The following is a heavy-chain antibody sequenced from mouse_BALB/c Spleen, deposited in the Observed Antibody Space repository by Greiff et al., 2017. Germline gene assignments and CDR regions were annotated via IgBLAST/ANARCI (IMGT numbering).Heavy chain of an antibody. CDR3: ARITTVVATDAMDY. D-gene: IGHD1-1*01. Sequence: EVKLMESGAELVKPGASVKLSCTASGFNIKDTYMHWVKQRPEQGLEWIGRIDPANGNTKYDPKFQGKATITADTSSNTAYLQLSSLTSEDTAVYYCARITTVVATDAMDYWGQGTSVTVSS. V-gene: IGHV14-3*02. J-gene: IGHJ4*01. CDR2: IDPANGNT. CDR1: GFNIKDTY.